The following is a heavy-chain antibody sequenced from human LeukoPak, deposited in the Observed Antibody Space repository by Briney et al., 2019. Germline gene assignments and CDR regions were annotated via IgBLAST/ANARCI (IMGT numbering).Heavy chain of an antibody. CDR2: IYYSGST. V-gene: IGHV4-61*01. CDR1: GGSISSSSYY. Sequence: SETLSLTCTVSGGSISSSSYYWSWIRQPPGKGLQWIGYIYYSGSTKNNPSLKSRVTISVDTSKNQFSLKLNSVTAADTAVYYCARGSYYDILTGYQYYFDYWGQGTLVTVSS. J-gene: IGHJ4*02. CDR3: ARGSYYDILTGYQYYFDY. D-gene: IGHD3-9*01.